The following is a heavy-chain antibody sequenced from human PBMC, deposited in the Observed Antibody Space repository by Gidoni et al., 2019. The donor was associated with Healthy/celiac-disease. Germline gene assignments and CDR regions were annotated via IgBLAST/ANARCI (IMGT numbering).Heavy chain of an antibody. Sequence: QVQLQESGPGLVKPSETLSLTCTVSGGSISSYYWSWIRQPPGKGLEWIGYIYYSGSTNYNPSLKSRVTISVDTSKNQFSLKLSSVTAADTAVYYCARHKVAGPYYFDYWGQGTLVTVSS. D-gene: IGHD6-19*01. J-gene: IGHJ4*02. CDR2: IYYSGST. CDR1: GGSISSYY. V-gene: IGHV4-59*08. CDR3: ARHKVAGPYYFDY.